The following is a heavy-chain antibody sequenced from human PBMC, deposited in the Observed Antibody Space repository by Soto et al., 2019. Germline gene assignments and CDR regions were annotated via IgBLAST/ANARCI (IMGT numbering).Heavy chain of an antibody. V-gene: IGHV3-30*18. Sequence: GSLRLSCAASGFTFSSYGMHWVRQAPGKGLEWVAVISYDGSNKYYADSVKGRFTISRDNSKNTLYLQMNSLRAEDTAVYYCAKDSLWFGEGDDYYYYGMDVWGQGTTVTVSS. CDR2: ISYDGSNK. D-gene: IGHD3-10*01. CDR3: AKDSLWFGEGDDYYYYGMDV. J-gene: IGHJ6*02. CDR1: GFTFSSYG.